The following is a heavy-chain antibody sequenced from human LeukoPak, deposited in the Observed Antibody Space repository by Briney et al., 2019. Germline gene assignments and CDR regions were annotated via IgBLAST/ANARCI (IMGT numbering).Heavy chain of an antibody. D-gene: IGHD3-22*01. CDR1: GGTFSSYA. CDR2: IIPILGIA. J-gene: IGHJ4*02. Sequence: AASVKVSCKASGGTFSSYAISWVRQAPGQGLEWMGRIIPILGIANYAQKFRGRVTITADKSTSTAYMELSSLRSEDTAVYYCARDWTYYYDSSGYSAFDYWGQGTLVTVSS. V-gene: IGHV1-69*04. CDR3: ARDWTYYYDSSGYSAFDY.